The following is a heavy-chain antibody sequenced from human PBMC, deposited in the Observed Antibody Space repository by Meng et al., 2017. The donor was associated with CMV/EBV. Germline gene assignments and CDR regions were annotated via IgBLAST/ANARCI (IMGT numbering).Heavy chain of an antibody. D-gene: IGHD2-2*01. CDR1: GFTFSSYE. CDR3: ARDGPIVVVRGHYGMDV. J-gene: IGHJ6*02. Sequence: GESLKISCAASGFTFSSYEMNWVRQAPGKGLEWVSYISSSGSTIYYADSVKGRFTISRDNAKNSLYLQMNSLRAEDTAVYYCARDGPIVVVRGHYGMDVRGLGTTVTVSS. V-gene: IGHV3-48*03. CDR2: ISSSGSTI.